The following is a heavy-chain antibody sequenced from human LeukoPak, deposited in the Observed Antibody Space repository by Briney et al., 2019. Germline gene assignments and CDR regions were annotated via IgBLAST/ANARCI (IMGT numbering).Heavy chain of an antibody. CDR1: GGSFSAYY. CDR3: ARGPTISETGYFDY. J-gene: IGHJ4*03. V-gene: IGHV4-34*01. Sequence: SETLSLTCAVYGGSFSAYYWSWIRQSPGKGLEWIAEVNHRGDTNYNPSVKSRVSISVDTSKNQFSLKVTSLTAADTAVYYCARGPTISETGYFDYWGQGTLVTVSS. CDR2: VNHRGDT. D-gene: IGHD1-1*01.